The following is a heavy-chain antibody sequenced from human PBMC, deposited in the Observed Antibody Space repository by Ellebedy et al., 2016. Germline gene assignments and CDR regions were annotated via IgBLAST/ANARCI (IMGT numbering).Heavy chain of an antibody. V-gene: IGHV3-21*01. CDR1: GFTFSSYA. CDR3: ARDLSEWLSRPFDY. J-gene: IGHJ4*02. Sequence: GESLKISCAASGFTFSSYAMSWVRQAPGKGLEWVSSISSSSSYIYYADSVKGRFTISRDNAKNSLYLQMNSLRAEDTAVYYCARDLSEWLSRPFDYWGQGTLVTVSS. D-gene: IGHD3-3*01. CDR2: ISSSSSYI.